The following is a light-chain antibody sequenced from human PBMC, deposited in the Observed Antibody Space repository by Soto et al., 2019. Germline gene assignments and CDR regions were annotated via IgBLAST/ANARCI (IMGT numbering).Light chain of an antibody. Sequence: EFVLTQSPGTLSLSPGERATLSCRASQNVRNNYLAWYQQKPGQAPRLLMYDAASRPGGIPDRFSGRGSGTDFTLTISRLEPEDFAVYYCQQYGSSPYTFGHGTKLEIK. CDR2: DAA. CDR1: QNVRNNY. J-gene: IGKJ2*01. CDR3: QQYGSSPYT. V-gene: IGKV3-20*01.